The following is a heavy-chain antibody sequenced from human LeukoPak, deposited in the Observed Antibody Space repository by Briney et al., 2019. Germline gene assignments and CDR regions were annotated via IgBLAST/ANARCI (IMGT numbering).Heavy chain of an antibody. J-gene: IGHJ4*02. CDR2: ISYDGSNK. D-gene: IGHD4-23*01. CDR3: ARKTVVGSYFDY. CDR1: GFTFGSYG. Sequence: PGRSLRLSCAASGFTFGSYGMHWVRQAPGKGLEWVAVISYDGSNKYYADSVKGRFTISRDNAKNSLYLQMNSLRAEDTAVYYCARKTVVGSYFDYWGQGTPVTVSS. V-gene: IGHV3-30*03.